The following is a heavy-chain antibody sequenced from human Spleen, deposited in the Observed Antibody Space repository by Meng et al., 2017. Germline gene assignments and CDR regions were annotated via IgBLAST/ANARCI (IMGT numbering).Heavy chain of an antibody. CDR1: GFTVSSKY. J-gene: IGHJ4*02. CDR3: SRIGYGSGTYYSPEYYFDY. CDR2: IYRGEST. D-gene: IGHD3-10*01. V-gene: IGHV3-66*02. Sequence: GGSLRLSCEVSGFTVSSKYMSWVRQAPGKGLEWVSLIYRGESTVYADSVKGRFTILRDNSKNTLYLQMSSLRHEDTAVYYCSRIGYGSGTYYSPEYYFDYWGQGTLVTVSS.